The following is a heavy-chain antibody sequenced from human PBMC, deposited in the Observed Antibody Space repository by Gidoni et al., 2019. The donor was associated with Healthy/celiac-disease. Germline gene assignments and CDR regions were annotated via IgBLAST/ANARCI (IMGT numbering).Heavy chain of an antibody. J-gene: IGHJ5*02. V-gene: IGHV1-8*01. Sequence: QVPLVQSGAEVREPGAAVKVSCKTSGYTFTSYEINWVRPATGQGLEWMGWMNPNSGNTGYAQKFQGRVTMTRNTSISTAYMELSSLRSADTAVYYCARGLLSYYGPFDPWGQGTLVTVSS. CDR2: MNPNSGNT. CDR1: GYTFTSYE. D-gene: IGHD3-10*01. CDR3: ARGLLSYYGPFDP.